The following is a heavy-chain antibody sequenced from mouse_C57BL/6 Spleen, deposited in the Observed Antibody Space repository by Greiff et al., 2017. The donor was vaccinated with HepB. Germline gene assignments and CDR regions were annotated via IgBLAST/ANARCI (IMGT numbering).Heavy chain of an antibody. Sequence: QVQLQQPGAELVRPGSSVKLSCKASGYTFTSYWLHWVKQRPIQGLEWIGNIDPSDSETHYNQKFKDKATLTVDKSSSTAYMQLSSLTSEYSAVYYCARAGYSNRFAYWGQGTLVTVSA. J-gene: IGHJ3*01. V-gene: IGHV1-52*01. CDR2: IDPSDSET. D-gene: IGHD2-5*01. CDR3: ARAGYSNRFAY. CDR1: GYTFTSYW.